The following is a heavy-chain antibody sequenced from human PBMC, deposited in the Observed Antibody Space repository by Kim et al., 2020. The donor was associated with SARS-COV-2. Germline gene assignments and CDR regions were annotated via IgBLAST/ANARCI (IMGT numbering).Heavy chain of an antibody. D-gene: IGHD3-3*01. V-gene: IGHV4-34*01. Sequence: SETLSLTCAVYGGSFSGYYWSWIRQPPGKGLEWIGEINHSGSTNYNPSLKSRVTISVDTSKNQFSLKLSSVTAADTAVYYCARKWARFLEWMGWFDPWG. CDR3: ARKWARFLEWMGWFDP. CDR2: INHSGST. CDR1: GGSFSGYY. J-gene: IGHJ5*02.